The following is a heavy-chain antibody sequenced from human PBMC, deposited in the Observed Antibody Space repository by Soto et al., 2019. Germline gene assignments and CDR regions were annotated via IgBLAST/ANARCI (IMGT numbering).Heavy chain of an antibody. V-gene: IGHV1-58*01. CDR3: AADYLPDSSGEDYYGLDV. Sequence: QMQLVQSGPEVKKPGTSVKVSCKASGFTFTSSAVQWVRQARGQRLEWIGWIVVGSGNTNYAQKFQERVTITRDMSTSTAYMELSSLRSEDTTVYYCAADYLPDSSGEDYYGLDVWGQGTTVTVSS. J-gene: IGHJ6*02. CDR1: GFTFTSSA. CDR2: IVVGSGNT. D-gene: IGHD3-22*01.